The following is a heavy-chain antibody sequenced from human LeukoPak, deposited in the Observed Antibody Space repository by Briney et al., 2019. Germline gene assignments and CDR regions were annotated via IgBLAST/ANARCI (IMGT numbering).Heavy chain of an antibody. D-gene: IGHD4-17*01. CDR2: IYYSGST. V-gene: IGHV4-31*03. CDR1: GGSISSGGYY. J-gene: IGHJ5*02. CDR3: ARKTYGDWFDP. Sequence: SETLSLTCTVSGGSISSGGYYWSWIRQHPGKGLEWIGYIYYSGSTYYNPSLKSRVTISVDTSKNQFSLKLSSVTAADAAVYYCARKTYGDWFDPWGKETLFTVSS.